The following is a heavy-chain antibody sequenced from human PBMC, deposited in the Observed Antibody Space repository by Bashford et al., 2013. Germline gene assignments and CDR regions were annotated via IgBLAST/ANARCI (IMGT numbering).Heavy chain of an antibody. J-gene: IGHJ5*02. V-gene: IGHV1-69*06. CDR1: GGTFSSYA. CDR2: IIPIFGTA. CDR3: ARDPGGYHNWGPP. D-gene: IGHD5-12*01. Sequence: SVKVSCKAAGGTFSSYAVSWVRQAPGQGLEWMGGIIPIFGTANYAQKFEGRVTITADKSTNTAYMELSSLRSEDTAVYYCARDPGGYHNWGPPWGQGTLVTVSS.